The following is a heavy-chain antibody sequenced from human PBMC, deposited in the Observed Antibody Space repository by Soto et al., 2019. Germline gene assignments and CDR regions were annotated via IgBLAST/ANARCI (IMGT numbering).Heavy chain of an antibody. D-gene: IGHD6-19*01. CDR3: ARPKKTLGWYNF. Sequence: QVQVVQSGAEVKKPGASVKVSCKTSGYTFTNYHVHWVRQAPGQGLEWMGAINPNGGSTTYAQHLQGRVTMTSDSSTSTVYMEMGSLRSDDSAVYYCARPKKTLGWYNFWGQGTLVTV. V-gene: IGHV1-46*01. CDR2: INPNGGST. CDR1: GYTFTNYH. J-gene: IGHJ4*02.